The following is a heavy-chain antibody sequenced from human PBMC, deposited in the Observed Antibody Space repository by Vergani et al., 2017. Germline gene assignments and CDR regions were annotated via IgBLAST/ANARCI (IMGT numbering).Heavy chain of an antibody. Sequence: QVQLVQSGAEVKKPGSSVKVSCKASGGTFSSYTISWVRQAPGQGLEWMGRIIPILGIANYAQKFQGRVTITADKSTSTAYMELSSLGSEDTAVYYCARDRPIQLWSNTPYYFDYWGQGTLVTVSS. V-gene: IGHV1-69*09. CDR2: IIPILGIA. CDR3: ARDRPIQLWSNTPYYFDY. J-gene: IGHJ4*02. D-gene: IGHD5-18*01. CDR1: GGTFSSYT.